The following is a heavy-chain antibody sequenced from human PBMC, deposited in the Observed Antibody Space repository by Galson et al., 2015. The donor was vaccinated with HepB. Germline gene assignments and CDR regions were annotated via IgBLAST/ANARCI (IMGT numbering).Heavy chain of an antibody. Sequence: SLRLSCAASGFTFSSYGMHRVRQAPGKGLEWVAVIWYDGSNKYYADSVKGRFTISRDNSKNTLYLQMNSLRAEDTAVYYCARDRTYYGSDPFDPWGQGTLVTVSS. J-gene: IGHJ5*02. CDR3: ARDRTYYGSDPFDP. V-gene: IGHV3-33*08. CDR2: IWYDGSNK. CDR1: GFTFSSYG. D-gene: IGHD3-10*01.